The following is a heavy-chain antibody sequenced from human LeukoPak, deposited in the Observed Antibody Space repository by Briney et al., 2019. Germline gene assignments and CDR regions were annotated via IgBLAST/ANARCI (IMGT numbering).Heavy chain of an antibody. J-gene: IGHJ3*02. D-gene: IGHD3-22*01. Sequence: PSETLSLTCTVSGGSISSSSYYWGWTRQPPGKGLEWIGSIYYSGSTYYNPSLKSRVTISVDTSKNQFSLKLSSVTAADTAVYYCARHEGITMIVVSRGDAFDIWGQGTMVTVSS. CDR2: IYYSGST. V-gene: IGHV4-39*01. CDR3: ARHEGITMIVVSRGDAFDI. CDR1: GGSISSSSYY.